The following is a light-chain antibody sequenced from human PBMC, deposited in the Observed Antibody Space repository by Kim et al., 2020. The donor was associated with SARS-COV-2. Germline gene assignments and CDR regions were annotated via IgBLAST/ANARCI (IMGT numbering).Light chain of an antibody. CDR2: WAS. CDR1: QSVLFSSNNKNY. Sequence: ATINCKSSQSVLFSSNNKNYLAWYQQRPGQPPKLLIYWASTRESGVPDLFSGSGSGTDFTLTISSLQAEDVAVYYCQEYYSTPWTFGQGTKVDIK. V-gene: IGKV4-1*01. CDR3: QEYYSTPWT. J-gene: IGKJ1*01.